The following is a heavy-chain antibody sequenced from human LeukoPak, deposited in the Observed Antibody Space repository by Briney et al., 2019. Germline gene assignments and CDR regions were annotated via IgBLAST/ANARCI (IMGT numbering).Heavy chain of an antibody. CDR2: ISQSGDT. CDR3: ARSELNDYFKY. D-gene: IGHD3-16*01. J-gene: IGHJ4*02. V-gene: IGHV4-38-2*02. CDR1: GYSISSGYD. Sequence: PPETLSPTCTVSGYSISSGYDWGWMRQAPGKGLEWLASISQSGDTYNNPSLKSRVSLSVDTSKNQLSLKLTSMTAADTAVYFCARSELNDYFKYWGQGILVTVST.